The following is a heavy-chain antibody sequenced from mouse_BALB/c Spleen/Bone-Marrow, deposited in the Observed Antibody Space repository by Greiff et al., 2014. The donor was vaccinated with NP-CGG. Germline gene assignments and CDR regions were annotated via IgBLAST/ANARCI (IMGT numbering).Heavy chain of an antibody. D-gene: IGHD4-1*01. Sequence: EVQGVESGGDLVKPGRSVKLSCAASGFTFTSYGMSWVRQTPDKRLEWVATISSGGSYTYYPDSVKGRFTISRDNAKNTLYLQMSSLKSGDTAMYYCARLGRDYFDYWGQGTTLTVSS. J-gene: IGHJ2*01. V-gene: IGHV5-6*01. CDR2: ISSGGSYT. CDR3: ARLGRDYFDY. CDR1: GFTFTSYG.